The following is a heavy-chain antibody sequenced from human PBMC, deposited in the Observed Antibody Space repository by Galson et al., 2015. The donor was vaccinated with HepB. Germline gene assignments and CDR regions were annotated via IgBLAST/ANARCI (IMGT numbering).Heavy chain of an antibody. CDR2: INPSGGST. CDR1: GYTFTSYY. D-gene: IGHD4/OR15-4a*01. V-gene: IGHV1-46*03. Sequence: SVKVSCKASGYTFTSYYMHWVRQAPGQGLEWMGIINPSGGSTSYAQKFQGRVTMTRDTSTSTVYMELSSLRSEDTAVYYCARVLSPHHTTDAFDIWGQGTMVTVSS. CDR3: ARVLSPHHTTDAFDI. J-gene: IGHJ3*02.